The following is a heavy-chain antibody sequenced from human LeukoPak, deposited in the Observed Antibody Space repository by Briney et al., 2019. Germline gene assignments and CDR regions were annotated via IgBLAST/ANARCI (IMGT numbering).Heavy chain of an antibody. CDR1: GGSISSGTYS. Sequence: SETLSLTCIVSGGSISSGTYSWGWIRQPPGKGLEWIGNIYYSGSTYYNPSLKSRVTMSIDTSNNQFSLKLSPVTAADTAVYYCARYLGYYYYYMDVWGKGTTVTVSS. D-gene: IGHD3-16*01. J-gene: IGHJ6*03. V-gene: IGHV4-39*01. CDR3: ARYLGYYYYYMDV. CDR2: IYYSGST.